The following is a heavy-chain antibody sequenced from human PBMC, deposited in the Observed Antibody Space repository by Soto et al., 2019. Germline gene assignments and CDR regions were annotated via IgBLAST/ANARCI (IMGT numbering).Heavy chain of an antibody. J-gene: IGHJ6*02. V-gene: IGHV1-2*04. CDR3: ARGDSTDCSNGVCSFFYNHDMDV. CDR1: GYSFTDYH. D-gene: IGHD2-8*01. Sequence: ASVKVSCKASGYSFTDYHIHWVRQAPGQGLEWLGRINPKSGGTSTAQKFQGWVTMTTDTSSSTASMELTRLTSDDTAIDYCARGDSTDCSNGVCSFFYNHDMDVWGQGTTVTVSS. CDR2: INPKSGGT.